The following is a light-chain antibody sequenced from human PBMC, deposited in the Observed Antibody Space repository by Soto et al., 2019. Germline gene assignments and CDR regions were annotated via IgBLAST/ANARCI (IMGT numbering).Light chain of an antibody. CDR1: SSNIGNNY. CDR2: DNN. CDR3: ATWDGSLPGEV. Sequence: QSVLTQSPSVSAAPGQTVPISCSGSSSNIGNNYVSWYQQLPGTAPKLLIYDNNKRPSGIPDRFSGSKSGTSGTLDITGLQTGDEADYYCATWDGSLPGEVFGGGTQLTVL. J-gene: IGLJ2*01. V-gene: IGLV1-51*01.